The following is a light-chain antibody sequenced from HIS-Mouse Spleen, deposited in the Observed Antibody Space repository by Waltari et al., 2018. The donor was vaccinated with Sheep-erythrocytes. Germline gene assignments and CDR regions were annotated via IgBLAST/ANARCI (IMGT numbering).Light chain of an antibody. CDR3: CSYAGSYNHV. J-gene: IGLJ1*01. V-gene: IGLV2-11*01. Sequence: QSALTQPRSVSGSPGQSVTISCTGTSSDVGGYHYVPWYQQHAGKAPKLMIYDVSKRPSGVPDRFSGSKSGNTASLTISGLQAEDEADYYCCSYAGSYNHVFATGTKVTVL. CDR2: DVS. CDR1: SSDVGGYHY.